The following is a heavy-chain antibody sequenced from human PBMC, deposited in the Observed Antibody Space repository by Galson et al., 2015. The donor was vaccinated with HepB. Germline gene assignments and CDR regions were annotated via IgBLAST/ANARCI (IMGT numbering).Heavy chain of an antibody. CDR2: INREGSGA. V-gene: IGHV3-74*01. Sequence: SCATSGFTLSGYSMHWVRQPPGKGLMWVSRINREGSGASYADSVKGRFTVSRDNAKNTLHLQMNSLRVEDTAVYYCTRDIEYDFDMWGQGTMVSVSS. CDR1: GFTLSGYS. J-gene: IGHJ3*02. D-gene: IGHD3-16*02. CDR3: TRDIEYDFDM.